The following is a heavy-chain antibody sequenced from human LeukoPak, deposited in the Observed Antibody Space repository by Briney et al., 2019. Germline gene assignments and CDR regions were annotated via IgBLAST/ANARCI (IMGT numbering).Heavy chain of an antibody. CDR2: IYSGGSP. V-gene: IGHV3-66*01. D-gene: IGHD3-10*01. CDR1: GFTVSSNY. CDR3: ARDLNYYGSGSYLAFDI. Sequence: GGSLRLSCAASGFTVSSNYMSWVRQAPGKGLEWVSVIYSGGSPYYADSVKGRFTISRDNPKNTLYLQMNSLRAEDTAVYYCARDLNYYGSGSYLAFDIWGQGTMVTVSS. J-gene: IGHJ3*02.